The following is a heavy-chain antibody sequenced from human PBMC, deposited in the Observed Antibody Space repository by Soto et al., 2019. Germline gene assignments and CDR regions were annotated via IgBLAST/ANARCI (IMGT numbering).Heavy chain of an antibody. CDR2: INHSGST. J-gene: IGHJ6*02. V-gene: IGHV4-34*01. CDR3: ARGGEITSSYYGMDV. CDR1: GGSFSGYY. D-gene: IGHD3-16*01. Sequence: PSETLSLTCAVYGGSFSGYYWSWIRQPPGKGLEWIGEINHSGSTNYNPSLKSRVTISVDTSKNQFSLKLSSVTAADTAVYYCARGGEITSSYYGMDVWGQGTTVTVSS.